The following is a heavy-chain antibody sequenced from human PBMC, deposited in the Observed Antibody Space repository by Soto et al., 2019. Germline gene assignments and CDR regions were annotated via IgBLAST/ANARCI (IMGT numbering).Heavy chain of an antibody. V-gene: IGHV4-59*01. Sequence: SETLSLTCTVSGGSISSYYWSWIRQPPGKGLEWIGYIYYSGSTNYNPSLKSRVTISVDTSKNQFSLKLSSVTAADTAVYCCARATYYDFWSGYLNWFDPWGQGTLVTVSS. J-gene: IGHJ5*02. CDR1: GGSISSYY. CDR3: ARATYYDFWSGYLNWFDP. CDR2: IYYSGST. D-gene: IGHD3-3*01.